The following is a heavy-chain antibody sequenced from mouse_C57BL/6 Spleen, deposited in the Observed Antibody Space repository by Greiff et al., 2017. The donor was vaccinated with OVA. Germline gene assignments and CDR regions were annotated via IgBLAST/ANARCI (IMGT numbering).Heavy chain of an antibody. J-gene: IGHJ4*01. CDR1: GYTFTDYY. V-gene: IGHV1-76*01. CDR2: IYPGSGNT. D-gene: IGHD2-1*01. CDR3: ARGNYEAMDY. Sequence: VQLQQSGAELVRPGASVKLSCKASGYTFTDYYINWVKQRPGQGLEWIARIYPGSGNTYYNEKFKGKATLTAEKSSSTAYMQLSSLTSEDSAVYFCARGNYEAMDYWGQGTSVTVSS.